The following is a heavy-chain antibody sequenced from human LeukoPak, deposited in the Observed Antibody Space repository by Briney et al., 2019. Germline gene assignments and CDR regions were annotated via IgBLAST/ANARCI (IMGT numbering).Heavy chain of an antibody. Sequence: SETLSLTCTVSGGSISSSSYYWGWIRQPPGKGLEWIGSIYYSGSTYYNPSLKSRVTISVDTSKNQFSLELSSVTAADTAVYYCARFYSSSWYYFDYWGQGTLVTVSS. CDR2: IYYSGST. CDR3: ARFYSSSWYYFDY. J-gene: IGHJ4*02. CDR1: GGSISSSSYY. D-gene: IGHD6-13*01. V-gene: IGHV4-39*01.